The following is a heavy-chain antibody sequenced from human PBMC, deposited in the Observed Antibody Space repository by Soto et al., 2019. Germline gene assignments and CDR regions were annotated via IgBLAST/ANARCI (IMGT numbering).Heavy chain of an antibody. D-gene: IGHD2-8*01. CDR3: ARDTNCTNGVCYVYYYYGMDV. J-gene: IGHJ6*02. Sequence: QVQLVQSGAEVKKPGALVKVSCKASGYTFTSYYMHWVRQAPGQGLEWMGIINPSGGSTSYAQKFQGRVTMTRDTSTSTVYMELSSLRSEDTAVYYCARDTNCTNGVCYVYYYYGMDVWGQGTTVTVSS. V-gene: IGHV1-46*01. CDR1: GYTFTSYY. CDR2: INPSGGST.